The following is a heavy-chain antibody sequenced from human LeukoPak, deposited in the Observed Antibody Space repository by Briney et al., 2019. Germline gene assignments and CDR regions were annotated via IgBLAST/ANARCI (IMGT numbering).Heavy chain of an antibody. V-gene: IGHV1-46*01. J-gene: IGHJ6*03. CDR2: INPSDGST. CDR3: ARDPPYYDFWSGYYEGSGYYYYMDV. CDR1: GYSFASYY. D-gene: IGHD3-3*01. Sequence: ASVKVSCKASGYSFASYYMHWVRQAPGQGLEWMGIINPSDGSTSYAQKFQGRVTMTTDTSTSTAYMELRSLRSDDTAVYYCARDPPYYDFWSGYYEGSGYYYYMDVWGKGTTVTASS.